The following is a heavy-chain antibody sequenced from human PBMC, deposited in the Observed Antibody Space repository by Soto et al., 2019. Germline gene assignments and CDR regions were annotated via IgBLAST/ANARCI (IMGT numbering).Heavy chain of an antibody. Sequence: GASVKVSCKASGYTVTSYGISWVRQPPGQGLEWRGLISSYNGNTTYAQKLQSRVTMTTDTSTSTAYMELRSLRSDDTAVSYCARDLLRFTSVPELGYWGQGPLVTVSS. CDR1: GYTVTSYG. CDR3: ARDLLRFTSVPELGY. D-gene: IGHD2-2*01. V-gene: IGHV1-18*01. CDR2: ISSYNGNT. J-gene: IGHJ4*02.